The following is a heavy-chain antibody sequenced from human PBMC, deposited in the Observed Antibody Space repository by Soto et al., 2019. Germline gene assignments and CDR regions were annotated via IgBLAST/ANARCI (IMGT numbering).Heavy chain of an antibody. V-gene: IGHV1-69*13. CDR2: MIPIFGTA. CDR3: ARDDCSGGSCYGPAFDI. Sequence: ASVKVSCKASGGTFSSYAISWVRQAPGQGLEWMGGMIPIFGTANYAQKFQGRVTITADETTGTAYMELSSLRSEDTAVYYCARDDCSGGSCYGPAFDIWGQGTMVTVSS. J-gene: IGHJ3*02. D-gene: IGHD2-15*01. CDR1: GGTFSSYA.